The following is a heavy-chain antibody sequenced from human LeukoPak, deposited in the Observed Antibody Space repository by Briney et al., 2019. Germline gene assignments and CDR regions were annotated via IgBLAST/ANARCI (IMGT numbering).Heavy chain of an antibody. CDR3: ASGGRGWSTQYYFDY. J-gene: IGHJ4*02. Sequence: SETLSLTCAVYGGSFSGYYWSWIRQPPGKGLEWIGEINHSGSTNYNPSLKSRVTISVDTSKNQFSLKLSSVTAADTAVYYCASGGRGWSTQYYFDYWGQGTLVTVSS. CDR2: INHSGST. V-gene: IGHV4-34*01. D-gene: IGHD6-19*01. CDR1: GGSFSGYY.